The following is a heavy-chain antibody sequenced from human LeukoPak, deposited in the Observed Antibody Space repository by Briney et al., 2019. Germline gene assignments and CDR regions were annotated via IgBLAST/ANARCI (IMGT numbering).Heavy chain of an antibody. D-gene: IGHD3-10*01. CDR1: GGSISSYY. J-gene: IGHJ5*01. V-gene: IGHV4-59*01. Sequence: SETLSLTCIVSGGSISSYYWSWIRQPPGKGLEWIGYIYYTGTTNYNPSLKSRVTISVDTSKNQFSLKLNSVTAADMAVYYCARGRLIMLNGWFDSWGQGTLVTVSS. CDR2: IYYTGTT. CDR3: ARGRLIMLNGWFDS.